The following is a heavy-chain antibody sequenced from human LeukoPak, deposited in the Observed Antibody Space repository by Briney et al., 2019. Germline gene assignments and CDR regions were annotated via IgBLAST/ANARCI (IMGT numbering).Heavy chain of an antibody. J-gene: IGHJ4*02. Sequence: GGSLRLSCAASGFTFSSYSIYWVRQAPGKGLEWVSSISSSSRYINYADSLKGRFTISRDDAKNLLYLDMNSLRAEDTAVYYCARGHTAVTRHFDFWGQGTLVTVSS. CDR2: ISSSSRYI. D-gene: IGHD4-17*01. V-gene: IGHV3-21*01. CDR1: GFTFSSYS. CDR3: ARGHTAVTRHFDF.